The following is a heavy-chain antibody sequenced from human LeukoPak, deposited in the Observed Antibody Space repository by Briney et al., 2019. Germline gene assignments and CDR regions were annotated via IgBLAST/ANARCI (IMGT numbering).Heavy chain of an antibody. CDR1: GGSISSYY. Sequence: SETLSLTCTVSGGSISSYYWSWIRQPPGKGLEWIGYIYYSGSTNYNPSLKSRVTISVDTSKNQFSLKLSSVTAADTAVYYCARDGGDYVSPYYMDVWGKGTTVTVSS. V-gene: IGHV4-59*01. D-gene: IGHD4-17*01. CDR2: IYYSGST. J-gene: IGHJ6*03. CDR3: ARDGGDYVSPYYMDV.